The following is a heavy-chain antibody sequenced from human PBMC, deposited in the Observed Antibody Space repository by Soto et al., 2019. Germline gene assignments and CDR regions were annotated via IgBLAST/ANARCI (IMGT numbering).Heavy chain of an antibody. CDR2: ISGGGGST. J-gene: IGHJ6*03. CDR1: GFTFSSYA. D-gene: IGHD2-2*01. CDR3: AKGSAVVPAAVTYYYMDV. Sequence: GGSLRLSCAASGFTFSSYAMNWVRQAPGKGLEWVSAISGGGGSTYYADSVKGRFTISRDNSKNTLYLQMNSLRAEDTAVYYCAKGSAVVPAAVTYYYMDVWGKGTTVTVSS. V-gene: IGHV3-23*01.